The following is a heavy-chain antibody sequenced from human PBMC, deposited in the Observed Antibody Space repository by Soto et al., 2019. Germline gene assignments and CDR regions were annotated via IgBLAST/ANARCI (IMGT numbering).Heavy chain of an antibody. D-gene: IGHD3-22*01. CDR3: ASTFYYDSSGPYYYYSMDV. Sequence: SVKVSCKASGGTFSSYAISWVRQAPGQGLEWMGGIIPIFGTANYAQKFQGRVTITADESTSTANMELSSLRSEDTAVYYCASTFYYDSSGPYYYYSMDVWGQGTTVTVSS. J-gene: IGHJ6*02. V-gene: IGHV1-69*13. CDR1: GGTFSSYA. CDR2: IIPIFGTA.